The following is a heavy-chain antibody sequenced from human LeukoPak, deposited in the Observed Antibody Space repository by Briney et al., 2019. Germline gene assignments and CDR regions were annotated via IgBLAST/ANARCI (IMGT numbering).Heavy chain of an antibody. CDR3: ARGFGLGGATVPPQFDY. V-gene: IGHV1-2*06. Sequence: ASVKVSRKASGYTLTDHYMHWVRQAPGQGLEWMGRINPDSGVANYGQAFRGRVTMTRDPSINTAYMEVSTLRSDGTAVYYCARGFGLGGATVPPQFDYWGQGTLVTVSS. D-gene: IGHD1-26*01. J-gene: IGHJ4*02. CDR2: INPDSGVA. CDR1: GYTLTDHY.